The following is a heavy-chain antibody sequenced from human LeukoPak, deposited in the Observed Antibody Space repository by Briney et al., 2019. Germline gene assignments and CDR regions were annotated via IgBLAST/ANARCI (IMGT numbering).Heavy chain of an antibody. Sequence: SVKVSCKASGGTFSSYAISWVRQAPGQGLEWMGGIIPIFGTANYAQKFQGRVTITADESTSTAYMELSSLRSEDTAVYYCARGGTGQFVRFDPWGQGTLVTVSS. CDR2: IIPIFGTA. J-gene: IGHJ5*02. V-gene: IGHV1-69*13. CDR1: GGTFSSYA. CDR3: ARGGTGQFVRFDP. D-gene: IGHD6-6*01.